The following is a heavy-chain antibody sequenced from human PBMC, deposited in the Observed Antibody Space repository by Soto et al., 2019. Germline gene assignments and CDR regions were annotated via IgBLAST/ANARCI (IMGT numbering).Heavy chain of an antibody. CDR1: GGTFGSYG. Sequence: ASVKVSCKASGGTFGSYGISWVRQAPGQGLEWMGWINADNGNTNYAQKLQGRVTITRDTSASTAYMELSSLRSEDTALYYCARATEDYYMDVWGKGTTVPVSS. CDR3: ARATEDYYMDV. CDR2: INADNGNT. J-gene: IGHJ6*03. V-gene: IGHV1-18*01.